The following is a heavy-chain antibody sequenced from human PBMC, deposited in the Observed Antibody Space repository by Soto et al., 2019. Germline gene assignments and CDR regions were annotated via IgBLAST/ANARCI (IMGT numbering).Heavy chain of an antibody. V-gene: IGHV4-30-2*01. CDR3: ARATYGGETTEQGMDV. Sequence: SETLSLTCAVSGGSISSGGYSWSWIRQPPGKGLEWIGYIYHSGSTYYNPSLKSRVTISVDRSKNQFSLKLSSVTAADTAVYYRARATYGGETTEQGMDVWGQGTTVTVSS. J-gene: IGHJ6*02. CDR2: IYHSGST. D-gene: IGHD4-17*01. CDR1: GGSISSGGYS.